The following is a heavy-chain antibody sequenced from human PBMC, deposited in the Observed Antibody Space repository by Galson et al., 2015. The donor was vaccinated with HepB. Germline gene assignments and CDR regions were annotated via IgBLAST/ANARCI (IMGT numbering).Heavy chain of an antibody. D-gene: IGHD3-22*01. CDR2: INAGNGNT. Sequence: SVKVSCKASGYTFTSYAMHWVRQAPGQRLEWMGWINAGNGNTKYSQKFQGRVTITRDTSASTAYMELSSLRSEDTAVYYCARLTRRKDSSGYWSYFDYWGQGTLVTVSS. CDR3: ARLTRRKDSSGYWSYFDY. J-gene: IGHJ4*02. V-gene: IGHV1-3*01. CDR1: GYTFTSYA.